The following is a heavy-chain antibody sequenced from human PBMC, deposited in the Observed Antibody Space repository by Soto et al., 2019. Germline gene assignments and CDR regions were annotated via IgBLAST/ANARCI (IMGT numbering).Heavy chain of an antibody. J-gene: IGHJ5*02. CDR2: IHHSGST. CDR3: TRRGGGDAGVFMIVWLDT. Sequence: QVQLQESGPGLLKPSGTLSLTCDVSGGSLYSSNWWTWVRQTPGKGLEWIGEIHHSGSTNYNPSLKSRVTMSADKSKKLFFLNMASETAADTARYYCTRRGGGDAGVFMIVWLDTRGQETKVTVSS. V-gene: IGHV4-4*02. CDR1: GGSLYSSNW. D-gene: IGHD3-16*01.